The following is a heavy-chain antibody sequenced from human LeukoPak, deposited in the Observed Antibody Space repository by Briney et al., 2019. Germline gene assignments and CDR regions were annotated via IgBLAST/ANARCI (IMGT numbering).Heavy chain of an antibody. CDR1: GGSISSGSYY. V-gene: IGHV4-61*02. Sequence: PSQTLPLTCTVSGGSISSGSYYWSWIRQPAGKGLEWIGRIYTSGSTNYNPSLKSRVTISVDTSKNQFSLRLSSVTAADTAVYYCAREPITYYYDSSGYYYYYYYMDVWGKGTTVTVSS. J-gene: IGHJ6*03. CDR2: IYTSGST. CDR3: AREPITYYYDSSGYYYYYYYMDV. D-gene: IGHD3-22*01.